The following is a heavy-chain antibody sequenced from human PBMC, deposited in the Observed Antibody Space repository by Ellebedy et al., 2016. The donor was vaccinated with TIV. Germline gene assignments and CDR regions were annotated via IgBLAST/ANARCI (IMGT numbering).Heavy chain of an antibody. CDR3: VRDRGRPDSFDL. CDR1: GFTFSNYA. CDR2: ITSSGDST. Sequence: GESLKISCAASGFTFSNYAMNWVRQAPGKGLEWVSGITSSGDSTYYADSVKGRFTISRDNAKNTLHLQMNSLRAEDTAVYYCVRDRGRPDSFDLWGRGTMVIVSS. V-gene: IGHV3-23*01. J-gene: IGHJ3*01.